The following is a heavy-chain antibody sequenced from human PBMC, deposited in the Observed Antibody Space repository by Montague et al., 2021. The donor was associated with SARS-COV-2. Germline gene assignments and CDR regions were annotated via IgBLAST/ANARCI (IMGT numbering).Heavy chain of an antibody. CDR2: IYYNTGNT. CDR3: ARGTGYDYYFDC. CDR1: GISIYSYY. J-gene: IGHJ4*02. V-gene: IGHV4-59*01. D-gene: IGHD5-12*01. Sequence: SETLSLTCSVSGISIYSYYWGWIRQPPGKGLEWIGYIYYNTGNTNYNPSLQSRVTISLDTSKNQFSLNLRSVTAADTALYFCARGTGYDYYFDCWGLGTLVTVSS.